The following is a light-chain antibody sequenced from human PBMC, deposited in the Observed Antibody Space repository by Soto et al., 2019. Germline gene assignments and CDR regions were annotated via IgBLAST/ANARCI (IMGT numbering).Light chain of an antibody. J-gene: IGLJ2*01. CDR3: AAWDGSLNALV. Sequence: QSVLTQPPSVSEAPRQRVAISYSGSSANIENNPVNWYQQLPGKAPKLLIYYDDLLPSGVSDRFSGSKSGTSASLAISGLQSQDEADYYCAAWDGSLNALVFGGGTKLTVL. V-gene: IGLV1-36*01. CDR2: YDD. CDR1: SANIENNP.